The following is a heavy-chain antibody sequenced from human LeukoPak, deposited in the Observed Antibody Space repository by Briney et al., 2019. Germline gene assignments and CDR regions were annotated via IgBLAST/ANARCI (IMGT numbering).Heavy chain of an antibody. V-gene: IGHV4-59*01. CDR3: ARVNPYGYYFDY. J-gene: IGHJ4*02. Sequence: SETLSLTCTVSGGSISSYYWSWIRQPPGKGLEWIGYIYYSGSTNYNPSLKSRVTISVDTSKNQFSLKLSSVTAADTAVYYCARVNPYGYYFDYWGQGTLVTVSS. CDR1: GGSISSYY. D-gene: IGHD3-10*01. CDR2: IYYSGST.